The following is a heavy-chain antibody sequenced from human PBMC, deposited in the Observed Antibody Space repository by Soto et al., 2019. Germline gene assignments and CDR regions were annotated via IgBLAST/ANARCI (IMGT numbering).Heavy chain of an antibody. Sequence: QVQLVESGGGVVQPGRSLRLSCAASGFTFSSYGMHWVRQAPGKGLEWVAVIWYDGSNKYYADSVKGRFTISRDNSKNRLYQQMNSLRAEDTAVYYCAREEWGYDSSGYPDYWGQGTLVTVSS. CDR1: GFTFSSYG. CDR3: AREEWGYDSSGYPDY. CDR2: IWYDGSNK. D-gene: IGHD3-22*01. V-gene: IGHV3-33*01. J-gene: IGHJ4*02.